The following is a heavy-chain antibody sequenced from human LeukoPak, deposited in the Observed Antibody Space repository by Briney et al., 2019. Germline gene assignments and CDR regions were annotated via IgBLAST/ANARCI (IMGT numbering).Heavy chain of an antibody. J-gene: IGHJ4*02. D-gene: IGHD2-2*01. CDR2: IHHSGGT. CDR3: ARLDGYQLLLNY. CDR1: GYSISSGFY. V-gene: IGHV4-38-2*01. Sequence: SETLSLTCAVSGYSISSGFYWGWIRQPPRKGLEWNGKIHHSGGTYYNPSLKSRVTISVDTSKNQFSLKLTSVTAADTAVYYCARLDGYQLLLNYWGQGTLVTVSS.